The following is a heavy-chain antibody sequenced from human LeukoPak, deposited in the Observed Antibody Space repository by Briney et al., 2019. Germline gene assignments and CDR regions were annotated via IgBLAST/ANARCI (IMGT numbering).Heavy chain of an antibody. CDR3: AKSDLPVY. J-gene: IGHJ4*02. Sequence: ASVKVSCKASGGTFSSYAMSWVRQAPGKGLEWVSAISGSGGSTYYADSVKGRFTISRDNSKNTLYLQMNSLRAEDTAVYYCAKSDLPVYWGQGTLVTVSS. CDR2: ISGSGGST. V-gene: IGHV3-23*01. D-gene: IGHD2-21*01. CDR1: GGTFSSYA.